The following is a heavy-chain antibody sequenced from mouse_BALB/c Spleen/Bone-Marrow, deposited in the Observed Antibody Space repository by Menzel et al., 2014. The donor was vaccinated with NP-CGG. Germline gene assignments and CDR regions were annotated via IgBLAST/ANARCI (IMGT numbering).Heavy chain of an antibody. J-gene: IGHJ4*01. D-gene: IGHD1-1*01. V-gene: IGHV1-80*01. Sequence: QVQLQQPGAELVRPGSSMKISCKASGYAFSNYWMNWVKQRPGQGLEWIGQIYPGDGDTNYNGKFKGKATLTADKSSSTAYMQLSSLTSEDSAVYFCARRDGSTYYYAMDYWGQGTSVTVSS. CDR2: IYPGDGDT. CDR1: GYAFSNYW. CDR3: ARRDGSTYYYAMDY.